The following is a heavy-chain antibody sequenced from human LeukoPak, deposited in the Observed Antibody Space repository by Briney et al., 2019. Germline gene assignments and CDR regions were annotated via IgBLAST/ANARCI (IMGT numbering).Heavy chain of an antibody. V-gene: IGHV4-38-2*02. Sequence: SETLSLTCAVSGYSISSGYYWGWIRQPPGKGLEWIGEINHSGSTNYNPSLKSRVTISVDTSKNQFSLKLSSVTAADTAVYYCARDQYFDPWGQGTLVTVSS. CDR2: INHSGST. J-gene: IGHJ5*02. CDR3: ARDQYFDP. CDR1: GYSISSGYY.